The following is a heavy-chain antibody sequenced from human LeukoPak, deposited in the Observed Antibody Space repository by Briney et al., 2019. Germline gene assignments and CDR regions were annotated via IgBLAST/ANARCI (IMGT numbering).Heavy chain of an antibody. CDR2: IDNRGST. Sequence: SETLSLTCTVSGGSFNFYFWHWLRQPSGKGLEWLADIDNRGSTQYNPSLRGRGTISVDTSRNHDSLRLTSVTAADTAVDFCARDSNWGFQWGPGTLVTVSS. J-gene: IGHJ4*02. CDR3: ARDSNWGFQ. D-gene: IGHD7-27*01. CDR1: GGSFNFYF. V-gene: IGHV4-34*01.